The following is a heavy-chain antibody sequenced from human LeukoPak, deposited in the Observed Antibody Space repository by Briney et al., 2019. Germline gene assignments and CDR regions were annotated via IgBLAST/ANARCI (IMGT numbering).Heavy chain of an antibody. CDR1: GGTFSSYA. CDR2: IIPIFSTA. CDR3: ARDLGSGRRGGGSYFDY. V-gene: IGHV1-69*05. J-gene: IGHJ4*02. Sequence: SVKVSCKASGGTFSSYAISWVRQAPGQGLEWMGRIIPIFSTANYAQKFQGRVTITTDESTSTAYMELSSLRSEDTAVYYCARDLGSGRRGGGSYFDYWGQGTLVTVSS. D-gene: IGHD6-19*01.